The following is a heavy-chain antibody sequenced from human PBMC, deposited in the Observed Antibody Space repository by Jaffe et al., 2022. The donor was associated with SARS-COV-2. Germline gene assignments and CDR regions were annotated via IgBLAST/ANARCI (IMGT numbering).Heavy chain of an antibody. Sequence: EVQLVESGGGLVQPGRSLRLSCAASGFTFDDYAMHWVRQAPGKGLEWVSGISWNSGSIGYADSVKGRFTISRDNAKNSLYLQMNSLRAEDTALYYCAKGPGPQCDYFDYWGQGTLVTVSS. V-gene: IGHV3-9*01. J-gene: IGHJ4*02. CDR2: ISWNSGSI. CDR1: GFTFDDYA. CDR3: AKGPGPQCDYFDY.